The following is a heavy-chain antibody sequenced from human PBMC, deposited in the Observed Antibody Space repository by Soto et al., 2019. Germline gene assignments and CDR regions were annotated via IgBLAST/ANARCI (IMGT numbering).Heavy chain of an antibody. V-gene: IGHV4-30-2*01. CDR2: IYHSGST. J-gene: IGHJ3*02. CDR1: GGSISSGGYS. CDR3: ARVGTTVNDAFDI. D-gene: IGHD4-17*01. Sequence: QLQLQESGSGLVKPSQTLSLTCAVSGGSISSGGYSWSWIRQPPGKGLEWIGYIYHSGSTYYNPSHQSRVTIAVDRYKNQFSLKLSSVTAADTAVYYCARVGTTVNDAFDIWGQGTMVTVSS.